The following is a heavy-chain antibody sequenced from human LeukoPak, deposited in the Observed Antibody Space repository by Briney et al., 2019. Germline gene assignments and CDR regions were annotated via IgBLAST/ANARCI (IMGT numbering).Heavy chain of an antibody. J-gene: IGHJ4*02. CDR2: ISYDGSNK. V-gene: IGHV3-30*18. CDR3: AKGEELDY. Sequence: QPGRSLRLSCAASGFTFSSYGMHWVRQAPGKGLEWVAVISYDGSNKYYADSVKGRFTISRDNSKNTLYLQMNSLRAEDTAVYYCAKGEELDYWGQGTLVTVSS. CDR1: GFTFSSYG.